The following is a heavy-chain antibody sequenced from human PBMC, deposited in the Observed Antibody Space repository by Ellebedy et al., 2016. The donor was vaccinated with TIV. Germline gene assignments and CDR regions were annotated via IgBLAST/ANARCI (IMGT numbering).Heavy chain of an antibody. CDR1: GGTFSSYA. J-gene: IGHJ5*02. Sequence: SVKVSXKASGGTFSSYAISWVRQAPGQGLEWMGGIIPIFGTANYAQKLQGRVTMTTDTSTSTAYMELRSLRSDDTAVYYCARDRGIRGIGQLLSWFDPWGQGTLVTVSS. D-gene: IGHD2-2*01. V-gene: IGHV1-69*05. CDR3: ARDRGIRGIGQLLSWFDP. CDR2: IIPIFGTA.